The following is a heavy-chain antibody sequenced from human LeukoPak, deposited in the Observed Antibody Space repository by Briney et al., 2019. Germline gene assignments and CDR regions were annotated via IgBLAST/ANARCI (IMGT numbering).Heavy chain of an antibody. V-gene: IGHV3-7*01. Sequence: GGSLRLSCEVSVYTVRIYWVSGVPDAPEGGLEWVANINKDGSEKYYVDSVKGRFTMSRENAKNLLYLKMNSLRAEDRAVYYCARGRSSVGYWGQGTLVTVSS. CDR3: ARGRSSVGY. CDR1: VYTVRIYW. D-gene: IGHD6-19*01. J-gene: IGHJ4*02. CDR2: INKDGSEK.